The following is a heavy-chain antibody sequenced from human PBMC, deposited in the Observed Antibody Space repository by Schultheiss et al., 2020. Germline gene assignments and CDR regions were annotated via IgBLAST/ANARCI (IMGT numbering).Heavy chain of an antibody. J-gene: IGHJ3*02. D-gene: IGHD4-17*01. CDR3: AREYAVTSVAFDI. CDR2: ISSSSSYI. CDR1: GFTFSSYG. V-gene: IGHV3-21*01. Sequence: GGSLRLSCAASGFTFSSYGMHWVRQAPGKGLEWVSSISSSSSYIYYADSVKGRFTISRDNAKNSLYLQMNSLRAEDTAVYYCAREYAVTSVAFDIWGQGTMVTVSS.